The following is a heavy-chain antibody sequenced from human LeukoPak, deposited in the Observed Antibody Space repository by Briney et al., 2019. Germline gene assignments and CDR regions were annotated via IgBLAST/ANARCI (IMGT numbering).Heavy chain of an antibody. D-gene: IGHD2-15*01. V-gene: IGHV4-59*01. CDR1: GGSISSYY. J-gene: IGHJ5*02. Sequence: SETLSPTCTVSGGSISSYYWSWIRQPPGKGLEWIGYIYYSGSTNYNPSLKSRVTISVDTSKNQFSLKLSSVTAADTAVYYCARDLDIVVVVAATRRDMNWFDPWGQGTLVTVSS. CDR3: ARDLDIVVVVAATRRDMNWFDP. CDR2: IYYSGST.